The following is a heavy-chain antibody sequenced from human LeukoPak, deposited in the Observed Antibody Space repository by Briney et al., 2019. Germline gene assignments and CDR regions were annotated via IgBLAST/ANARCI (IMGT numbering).Heavy chain of an antibody. CDR1: GGSFSGYY. CDR2: INHSGST. CDR3: ASLLSPKIHYGDY. D-gene: IGHD3-10*01. Sequence: SETLSLTCGVHGGSFSGYYWSWIRQPPGKGLEWIGEINHSGSTNYNPSLKSRVTISVDTSKNQFSLKLSSVTAADTAVYYCASLLSPKIHYGDYWGQGTLVTVSS. J-gene: IGHJ4*02. V-gene: IGHV4-34*01.